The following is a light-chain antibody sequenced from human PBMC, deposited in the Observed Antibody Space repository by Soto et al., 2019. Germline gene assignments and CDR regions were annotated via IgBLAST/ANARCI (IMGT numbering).Light chain of an antibody. Sequence: EIVLTQSPATLSLSPGERATLSCRASQSVSSYLAWYQQKPGQAPRLLIYDASNRATGIPARFSGSGSGTDFTLPISSLEPEDFAVYYCQQRSNWSPTFGQGTKVEIK. CDR2: DAS. CDR1: QSVSSY. V-gene: IGKV3-11*01. J-gene: IGKJ1*01. CDR3: QQRSNWSPT.